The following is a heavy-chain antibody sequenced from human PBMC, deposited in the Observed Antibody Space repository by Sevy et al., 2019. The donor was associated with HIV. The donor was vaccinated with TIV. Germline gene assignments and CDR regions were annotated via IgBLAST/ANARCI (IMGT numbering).Heavy chain of an antibody. D-gene: IGHD3-10*01. Sequence: GGSLRLSCAASGFTFSSYAMSWVRQAPGKGLEWVSAISGSGGSTYYADSVKGRFTISRDNSKNTLHLQMNSLRAEDTAVYYCAKDPVGSAKPVGSFDYWGQGTLVTVSS. CDR1: GFTFSSYA. J-gene: IGHJ4*02. V-gene: IGHV3-23*01. CDR2: ISGSGGST. CDR3: AKDPVGSAKPVGSFDY.